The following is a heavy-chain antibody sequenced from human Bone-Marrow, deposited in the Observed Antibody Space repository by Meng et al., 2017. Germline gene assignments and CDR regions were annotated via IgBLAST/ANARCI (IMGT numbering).Heavy chain of an antibody. Sequence: RVGGLGGGVFQPGRSLSTSRTAPGFTFSTYALNWVRQAPGKGLEWVAVISYDGSAQYYATSVKGRFTVSRDDSKNTLYLQMNSLRGEDTAVYYCARGAIGGTYYEEYFPNWGQGTLVTVSS. CDR2: ISYDGSAQ. V-gene: IGHV3-30*04. CDR3: ARGAIGGTYYEEYFPN. CDR1: GFTFSTYA. D-gene: IGHD1-26*01. J-gene: IGHJ1*01.